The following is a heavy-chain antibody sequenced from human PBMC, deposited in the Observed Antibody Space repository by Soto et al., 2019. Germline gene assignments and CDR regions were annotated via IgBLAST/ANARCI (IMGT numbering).Heavy chain of an antibody. CDR2: SSGSGGHI. D-gene: IGHD5-18*01. CDR3: AKSDLGAMAPFGY. Sequence: EVQLMESGGALVQPGGSLRLSCVGSGFSFSSHSVTWVRQGPGKGPEWVSTSSGSGGHIYYVDSVKGRFTISRDNSKNSLYLPTNSLGAEDTALYYCAKSDLGAMAPFGYWGQGTVVTVPS. J-gene: IGHJ4*02. V-gene: IGHV3-23*01. CDR1: GFSFSSHS.